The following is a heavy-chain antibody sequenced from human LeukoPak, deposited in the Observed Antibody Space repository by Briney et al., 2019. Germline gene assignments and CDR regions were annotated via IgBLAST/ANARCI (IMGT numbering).Heavy chain of an antibody. CDR1: VGTFSSYA. J-gene: IGHJ5*02. CDR3: ARGLAAAGSNWFDP. CDR2: IIPIFGTA. Sequence: SVKVSCKASVGTFSSYAISWVRQAPGPGLEWMGGIIPIFGTANYAHKFQGRVTITADESTSTAYMELSSLRSEDTAVYYCARGLAAAGSNWFDPWGQGTLVTVSS. V-gene: IGHV1-69*13. D-gene: IGHD6-13*01.